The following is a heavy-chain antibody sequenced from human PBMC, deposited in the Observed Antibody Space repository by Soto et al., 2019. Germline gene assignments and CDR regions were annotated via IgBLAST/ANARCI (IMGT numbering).Heavy chain of an antibody. CDR3: AKDIGLGYSSGSYDY. J-gene: IGHJ4*02. CDR1: GFTFDDYA. Sequence: GGSLRLSCAASGFTFDDYAMHWVRQAPGKGLEWVSGISWNSGSIGYADSVKGRFTIYRDNAKNSLYLQMNSLRAEDTALYYCAKDIGLGYSSGSYDYWGQGTLVTVSS. D-gene: IGHD6-19*01. CDR2: ISWNSGSI. V-gene: IGHV3-9*01.